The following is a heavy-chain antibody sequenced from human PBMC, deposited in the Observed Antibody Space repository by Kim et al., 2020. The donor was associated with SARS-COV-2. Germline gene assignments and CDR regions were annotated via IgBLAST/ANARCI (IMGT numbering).Heavy chain of an antibody. D-gene: IGHD3-10*01. CDR3: AKEGITMVRGVIGWFDP. CDR1: GFTFSSYA. J-gene: IGHJ5*02. CDR2: ISGSGGST. Sequence: GGSLRLSCAASGFTFSSYAMSWVRQAPGKGLEWVSAISGSGGSTYYADSVKGRFTISRDNSKNTLYLQMNSLRAEDTAVYYCAKEGITMVRGVIGWFDPWGQGTLVTVSS. V-gene: IGHV3-23*01.